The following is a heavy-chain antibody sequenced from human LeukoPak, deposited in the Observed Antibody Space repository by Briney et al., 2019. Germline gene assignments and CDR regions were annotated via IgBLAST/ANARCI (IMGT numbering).Heavy chain of an antibody. CDR1: GGSISSYY. V-gene: IGHV4-59*01. CDR3: ARDGYGSGTSHDYYYYYYMDV. CDR2: IYYSGST. D-gene: IGHD3-10*01. Sequence: SETLSPTCTVSGGSISSYYWSWIRQPPGKGLEWIGYIYYSGSTNYNPSLKSRVTISVDTSKNQFSLKLSSVTAADTAVYYCARDGYGSGTSHDYYYYYYMDVWGKGTTVTVSS. J-gene: IGHJ6*03.